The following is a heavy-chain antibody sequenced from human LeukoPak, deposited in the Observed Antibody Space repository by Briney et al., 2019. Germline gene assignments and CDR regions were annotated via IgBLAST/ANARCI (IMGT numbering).Heavy chain of an antibody. D-gene: IGHD6-19*01. V-gene: IGHV1-69*05. CDR2: IIPIFGTA. J-gene: IGHJ4*02. Sequence: SVKVSCKASGGTFSSYAISWVRQAPGQGLEWMGGIIPIFGTANYAQKFQGRVTITTDESTSTAYMELSSLRSEDTAVYYCARDAGYSSGWYPYYFDYWGQGTLVTVSS. CDR1: GGTFSSYA. CDR3: ARDAGYSSGWYPYYFDY.